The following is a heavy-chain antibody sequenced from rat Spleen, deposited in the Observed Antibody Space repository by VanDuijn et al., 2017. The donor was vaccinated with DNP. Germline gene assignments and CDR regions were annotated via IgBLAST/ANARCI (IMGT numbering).Heavy chain of an antibody. V-gene: IGHV5S10*01. J-gene: IGHJ3*01. Sequence: EVQLVESGGGLVQPGNSLKLSCAASGFTFSDYAMAWVRQSPKKGLEWVATIIYDGSSTYYRDSVKGRFTIYRDNAKNTQYLQMDSLRSEDTATYYCTTDGVYYGLPFDYWGQGTLVTVSS. CDR3: TTDGVYYGLPFDY. D-gene: IGHD1-6*01. CDR1: GFTFSDYA. CDR2: IIYDGSST.